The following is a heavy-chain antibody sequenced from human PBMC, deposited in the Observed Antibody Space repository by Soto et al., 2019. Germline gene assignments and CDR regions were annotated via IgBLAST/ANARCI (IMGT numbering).Heavy chain of an antibody. V-gene: IGHV1-69*05. CDR1: GGTFSSYA. J-gene: IGHJ6*02. Sequence: SVTVSCKASGGTFSSYAISWVRQAPGQGLEWMGEIIPIFGTTSYAQKFQGRVTMTTDNSTSTVYMELSSLRSEVSAVYYFARGDYDFWSGYYPNYYYYGMDVWGQGTTVTVSS. CDR3: ARGDYDFWSGYYPNYYYYGMDV. D-gene: IGHD3-3*01. CDR2: IIPIFGTT.